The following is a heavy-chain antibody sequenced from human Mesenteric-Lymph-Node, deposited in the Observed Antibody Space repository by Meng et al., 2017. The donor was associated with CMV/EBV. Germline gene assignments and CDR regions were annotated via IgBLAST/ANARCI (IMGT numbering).Heavy chain of an antibody. CDR3: TRGRGGYGGY. CDR1: GFTFSTYW. Sequence: GGSLRLSCAASGFTFSTYWMSWVRQAPGKGLEWVANINHDGSNKYYVDSVRGRFTIARDNNKHSLYLQRNSLSVEDAADYFCTRGRGGYGGYWGQGTLVTVSS. V-gene: IGHV3-7*04. D-gene: IGHD4-23*01. CDR2: INHDGSNK. J-gene: IGHJ4*02.